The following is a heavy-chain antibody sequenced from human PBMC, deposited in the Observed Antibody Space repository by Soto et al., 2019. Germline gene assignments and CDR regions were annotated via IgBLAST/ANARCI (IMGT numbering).Heavy chain of an antibody. V-gene: IGHV5-51*01. CDR3: ARSHHEFVRGPLYYGMDV. CDR1: GYSFTSYW. J-gene: IGHJ6*02. CDR2: IYPGDSDT. D-gene: IGHD3-10*02. Sequence: GESLKISCMGSGYSFTSYWIGWVRQMPGKGLEWMGIIYPGDSDTRYSPSFQGQVTISADKSISTAYLQWSSLKASDTAMYYCARSHHEFVRGPLYYGMDVWGQGTTVTVSS.